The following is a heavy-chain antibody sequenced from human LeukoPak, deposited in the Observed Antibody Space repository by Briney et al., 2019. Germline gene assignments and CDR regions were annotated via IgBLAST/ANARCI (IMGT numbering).Heavy chain of an antibody. V-gene: IGHV4-59*11. D-gene: IGHD6-6*01. CDR1: GGSISSHS. CDR3: AMGRIAARPSSRSRWFDH. J-gene: IGHJ5*02. CDR2: IYYSGRT. Sequence: SETLSPTCTVAGGSISSHSGRWIRQPAGKGLGWVGYIYYSGRTNYNRSLKSRVTISVDTSKNQFSLKLSSVTAADTAVYYCAMGRIAARPSSRSRWFDHWGQGTLVTVSS.